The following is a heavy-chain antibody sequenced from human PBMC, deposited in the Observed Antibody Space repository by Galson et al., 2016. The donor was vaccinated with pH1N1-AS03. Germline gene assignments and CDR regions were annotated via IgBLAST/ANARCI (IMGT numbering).Heavy chain of an antibody. CDR1: GGSITSGHHY. D-gene: IGHD2-15*01. V-gene: IGHV4-61*09. CDR3: GRHLRSSYSMDV. J-gene: IGHJ6*02. Sequence: LSLTCTVSGGSITSGHHYWSWIRQPAGKGLEWIGQIFYIGDTLYTPSLRGRVTMSVDTSKNQLSLRLSSVTAADTAVYYCGRHLRSSYSMDVWGQGTTVTVSS. CDR2: IFYIGDT.